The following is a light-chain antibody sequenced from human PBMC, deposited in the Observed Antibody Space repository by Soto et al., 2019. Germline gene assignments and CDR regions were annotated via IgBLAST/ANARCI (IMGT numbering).Light chain of an antibody. Sequence: QSALTQPPSASGSLGQSVTISCTGTSSDVGAYNYVSWYQQHPGKAPKLMIYEVTRRPSGVPDRFYGSKSGNTVSLNVSGIQAEDEADYYCCSFEGSGTQYVFGTGNKVTV. CDR1: SSDVGAYNY. CDR3: CSFEGSGTQYV. V-gene: IGLV2-8*01. J-gene: IGLJ1*01. CDR2: EVT.